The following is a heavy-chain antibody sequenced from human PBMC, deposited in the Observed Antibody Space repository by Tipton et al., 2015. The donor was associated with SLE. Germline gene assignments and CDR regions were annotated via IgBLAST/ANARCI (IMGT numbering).Heavy chain of an antibody. CDR1: GGSFNTYY. CDR2: INDGGIT. Sequence: TLSLTCAVEGGSFNTYYWTWIRQPPGGGLEWIGEINDGGITNYNSSLSSRITIALDMSNNQFSLKVTSVTAADTAVYYCARDSVGGAFDFWGQGTLVTVSS. V-gene: IGHV4-34*10. CDR3: ARDSVGGAFDF. D-gene: IGHD1-26*01. J-gene: IGHJ4*02.